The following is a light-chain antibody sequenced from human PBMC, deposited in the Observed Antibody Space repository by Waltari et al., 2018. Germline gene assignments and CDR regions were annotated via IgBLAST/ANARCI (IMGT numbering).Light chain of an antibody. V-gene: IGKV1D-12*01. Sequence: DIQMTQSPSSVSASVGDRVTIPCRASQGISSRLAWYQQKPGKAPNLLIYEASSLQSGAPSRFSGSGSETEFTLTVSSLQPEDFATYYCQQTNSFPLTFGGGTKVEIK. CDR2: EAS. CDR1: QGISSR. CDR3: QQTNSFPLT. J-gene: IGKJ4*01.